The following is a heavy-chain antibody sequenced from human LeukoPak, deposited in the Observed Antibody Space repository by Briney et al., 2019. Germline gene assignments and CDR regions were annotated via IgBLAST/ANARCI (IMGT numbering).Heavy chain of an antibody. Sequence: TGGSLRLSCAASGFTFSSFWMHWVRQGPGKGLVWVSRISGDGSSTNHADSVKGRFTISRDNSKNTLYLQMNSLRAEDTAVYYCAKDPRFSYCSSTTCAYAFDIWGQGTMVTVSS. CDR1: GFTFSSFW. D-gene: IGHD2-2*01. J-gene: IGHJ3*02. V-gene: IGHV3-74*01. CDR2: ISGDGSST. CDR3: AKDPRFSYCSSTTCAYAFDI.